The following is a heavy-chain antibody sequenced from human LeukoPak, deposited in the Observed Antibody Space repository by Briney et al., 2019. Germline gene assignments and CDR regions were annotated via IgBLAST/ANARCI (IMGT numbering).Heavy chain of an antibody. J-gene: IGHJ4*02. CDR1: GGSFSGYY. D-gene: IGHD5-18*01. CDR3: ARAGSYGYDY. CDR2: INHSGST. Sequence: SETLSLTCAVYGGSFSGYYWSWIRQPPGKGLEWIGEINHSGSTNYNPSLKSRVTISVDTSKNQFSLKLSSGTAADTAVYYCARAGSYGYDYWGQGTLVTVSS. V-gene: IGHV4-34*01.